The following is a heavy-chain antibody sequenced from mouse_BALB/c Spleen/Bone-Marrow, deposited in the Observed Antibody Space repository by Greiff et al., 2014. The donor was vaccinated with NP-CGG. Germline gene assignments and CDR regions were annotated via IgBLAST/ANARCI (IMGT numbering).Heavy chain of an antibody. D-gene: IGHD2-5*01. CDR2: IYPGTDST. Sequence: QVQLKESGAELVRPGASVKLSCKTSGYIFTSYWIHWIKQRSGQGLEWIARIYPGTDSTYYNEKFKGKATLTADKSSNTAYMQLGSLKSGDSAVYFCARTSNPAMDYWGQGTSVTVSS. J-gene: IGHJ4*01. CDR1: GYIFTSYW. CDR3: ARTSNPAMDY. V-gene: IGHV1-76*01.